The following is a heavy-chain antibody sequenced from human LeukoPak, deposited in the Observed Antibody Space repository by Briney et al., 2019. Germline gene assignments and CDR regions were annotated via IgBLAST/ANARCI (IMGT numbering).Heavy chain of an antibody. CDR3: ARVTPQRVYDI. V-gene: IGHV4-38-2*02. J-gene: IGHJ4*02. Sequence: SETLSLTCTVSGYSISSGYYWGWIRQPPGKGLEWIGSSGSTYYNPSLKSRVTISVDTSKNQFSLKLSSVTAADTAVYYCARVTPQRVYDIWGQGTLVTVSS. D-gene: IGHD3-9*01. CDR1: GYSISSGYY. CDR2: SGST.